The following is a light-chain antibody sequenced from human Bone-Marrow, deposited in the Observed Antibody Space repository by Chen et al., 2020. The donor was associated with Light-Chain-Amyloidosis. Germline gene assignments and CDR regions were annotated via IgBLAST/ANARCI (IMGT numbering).Light chain of an antibody. CDR1: NIGSTS. J-gene: IGLJ3*02. CDR2: GNS. V-gene: IGLV3-21*02. Sequence: SYVLTQPSSVSVAPGQTPTIACGGNNIGSTSVNWYQQTPGQAPLLVVYGNSYRPSGIPERLSGSNSGNTATLTISRVEAGDEADYYCQVWDRSSDRPVFGGGTKLTVL. CDR3: QVWDRSSDRPV.